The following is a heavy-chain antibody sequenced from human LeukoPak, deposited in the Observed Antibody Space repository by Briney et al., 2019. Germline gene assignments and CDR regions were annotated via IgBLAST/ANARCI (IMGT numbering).Heavy chain of an antibody. J-gene: IGHJ5*02. CDR2: ISSSSSYI. CDR3: ARTRTSGSDGPDWFDP. CDR1: GFTFSSYS. V-gene: IGHV3-21*01. Sequence: GGSLRLSCAASGFTFSSYSMNWVRQAPGKGLEWVSSISSSSSYIYYADSVKGQFTISRDNAKNSLYLQMNSLRAEDTAVYYCARTRTSGSDGPDWFDPWGQGTLVTVSS. D-gene: IGHD1-26*01.